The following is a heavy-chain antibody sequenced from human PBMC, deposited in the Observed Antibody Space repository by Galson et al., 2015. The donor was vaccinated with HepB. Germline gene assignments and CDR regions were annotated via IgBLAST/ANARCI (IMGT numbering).Heavy chain of an antibody. CDR1: EFTFTSYW. CDR3: ARDRSWFDP. J-gene: IGHJ5*02. V-gene: IGHV3-7*03. Sequence: SLRLSCAASEFTFTSYWMNWVRQAPGKGLEWVANINPDGSETYYVASLKGRFTISRDNDKNSLYLQMDNLRVGDTAVYYCARDRSWFDPWGQGTLVTVSS. CDR2: INPDGSET.